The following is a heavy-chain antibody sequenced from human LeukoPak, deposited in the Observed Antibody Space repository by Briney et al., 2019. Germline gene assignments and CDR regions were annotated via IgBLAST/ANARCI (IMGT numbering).Heavy chain of an antibody. Sequence: PGRSLRLSCAASGFTFSSYWMSWVRQAPGKGLEWVSAISGSGGSTYYADSVKGRFTISRDNSKNTLYLQMNSLRAEDTAVYYCAKDIWRGTMVRGPFDYWGQGTLVTVSS. D-gene: IGHD3-10*01. CDR3: AKDIWRGTMVRGPFDY. J-gene: IGHJ4*02. CDR2: ISGSGGST. CDR1: GFTFSSYW. V-gene: IGHV3-23*01.